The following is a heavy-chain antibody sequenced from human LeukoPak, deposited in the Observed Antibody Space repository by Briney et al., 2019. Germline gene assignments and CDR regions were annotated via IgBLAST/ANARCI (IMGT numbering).Heavy chain of an antibody. Sequence: SETLSLTCTVSGGSISGSSCYWGWIRQSPGRGLEWIGSIYYSDSGQMFYNPSLKSRVTMSADTSKNQFSLKLASVTAADTAVYYCARARYANAWYAFDIWGQGTMVTVSS. J-gene: IGHJ3*02. V-gene: IGHV4-39*07. CDR1: GGSISGSSCY. CDR3: ARARYANAWYAFDI. D-gene: IGHD2-2*01. CDR2: IYYSDSGQM.